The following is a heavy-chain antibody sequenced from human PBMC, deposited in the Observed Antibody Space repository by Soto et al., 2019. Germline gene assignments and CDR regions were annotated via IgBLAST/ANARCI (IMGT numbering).Heavy chain of an antibody. CDR2: IYSGGST. CDR3: ARTLFNYYYGMDV. D-gene: IGHD3-10*02. V-gene: IGHV3-53*01. Sequence: PGGSLRLSCAASGFTVSSNCMNWVRQAPGKGLEWVSVIYSGGSTHYADSVKGRFTISRDKSKNQFSLKLSSVTAADTAVYYCARTLFNYYYGMDVWGQGTTVTVSS. CDR1: GFTVSSNC. J-gene: IGHJ6*02.